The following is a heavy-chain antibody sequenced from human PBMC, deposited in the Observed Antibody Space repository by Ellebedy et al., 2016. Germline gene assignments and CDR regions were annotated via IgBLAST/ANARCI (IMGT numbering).Heavy chain of an antibody. CDR3: ARGSRRDGYLVGFDY. CDR2: IHYSGTT. CDR1: GGSISAYY. J-gene: IGHJ4*02. V-gene: IGHV4-59*01. Sequence: SETLSLTXTVSGGSISAYYWSWIRQPPGNGLEWIGNIHYSGTTNYNPSLKSRVTISVDTSRYQFSLKVTSVTAADSAVYYCARGSRRDGYLVGFDYWGQGILVIVSS. D-gene: IGHD5-24*01.